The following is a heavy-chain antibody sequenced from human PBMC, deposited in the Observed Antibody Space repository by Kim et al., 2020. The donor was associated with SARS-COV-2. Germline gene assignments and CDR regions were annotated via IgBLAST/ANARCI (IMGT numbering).Heavy chain of an antibody. Sequence: GESLKISCKASGYSFTTYWIAWVRQMPGKGLEWMGSIYPGDSDTRYSPSFQGQVTISADKSISTAYLQWSSLKASDTAMYYCARLALAEYRLGAGGLFDYWGQGTLVTVSS. CDR1: GYSFTTYW. D-gene: IGHD7-27*01. CDR3: ARLALAEYRLGAGGLFDY. J-gene: IGHJ4*02. CDR2: IYPGDSDT. V-gene: IGHV5-51*01.